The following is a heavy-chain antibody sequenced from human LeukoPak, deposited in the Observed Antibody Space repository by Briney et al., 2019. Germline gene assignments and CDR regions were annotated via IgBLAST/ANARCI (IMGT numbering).Heavy chain of an antibody. CDR1: GDSFSGYF. V-gene: IGHV4-34*01. CDR2: IDDRGNI. J-gene: IGHJ6*02. D-gene: IGHD2-2*01. Sequence: SETLSLTCAVYGDSFSGYFWSWIRQSPGKGLEWFGEIDDRGNIFYNPSLKSRVTISADTSKNQFSLKLSSVTAADTAVYYCARAERYQLLPYGMDVWGQGTTVTVSS. CDR3: ARAERYQLLPYGMDV.